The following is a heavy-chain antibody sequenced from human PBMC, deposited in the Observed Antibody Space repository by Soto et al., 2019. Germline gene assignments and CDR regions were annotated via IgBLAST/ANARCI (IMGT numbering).Heavy chain of an antibody. CDR3: ARADDFSDRFEY. Sequence: SETLSLTCTVSGGSISSGDFYWSWIRQPPGKGLELIGNIYYSGSTYYNPSLRSRAIMSVDTSQNQFSLKLSSLTAADTAVYFCARADDFSDRFEYWGQGALVTV. J-gene: IGHJ4*02. D-gene: IGHD4-17*01. CDR1: GGSISSGDFY. V-gene: IGHV4-30-4*01. CDR2: IYYSGST.